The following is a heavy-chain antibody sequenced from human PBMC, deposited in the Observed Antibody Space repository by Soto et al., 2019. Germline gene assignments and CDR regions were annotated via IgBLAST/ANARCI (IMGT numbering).Heavy chain of an antibody. D-gene: IGHD3-16*01. CDR1: GYTFSDFG. CDR3: ARGNPFNYAGFDV. J-gene: IGHJ6*02. V-gene: IGHV1-8*02. CDR2: MNAKRGDT. Sequence: QAHLEQSGAEVKRPGASVKVSCKASGYTFSDFGINWLRQASGQGPEWMGWMNAKRGDTFFAQRVQGKFNMTWDTSLSKAYMDVGSLTSDDTAMYYCARGNPFNYAGFDVWGQGTTVAVSS.